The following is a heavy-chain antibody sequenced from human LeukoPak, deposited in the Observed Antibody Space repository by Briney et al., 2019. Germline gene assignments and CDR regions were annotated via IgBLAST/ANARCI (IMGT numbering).Heavy chain of an antibody. CDR2: ISGSGGST. J-gene: IGHJ4*02. V-gene: IGHV3-23*01. CDR1: GFTFSSYA. CDR3: ARGLNQYSSSWYDY. D-gene: IGHD6-13*01. Sequence: GGSLRLSCAASGFTFSSYAMSWVRQAPGKGLEWVSAISGSGGSTYYADSVKGRFTISRDNSKNTLYLQMNSLRADDTAVYHCARGLNQYSSSWYDYWGQGTLVTVSS.